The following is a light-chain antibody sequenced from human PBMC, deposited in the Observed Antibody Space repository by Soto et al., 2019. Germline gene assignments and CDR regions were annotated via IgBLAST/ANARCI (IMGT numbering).Light chain of an antibody. CDR1: MSNIGAGYD. CDR2: ANN. Sequence: QSVLTQPPSVSGAPGQRVTISCTGSMSNIGAGYDVHWYQQLPGTAPKLLISANNNRPPGVPDRFSGSKSGTSASLAITGLQADDEADYYCQSYGSSGVVFGGGTQLTVL. CDR3: QSYGSSGVV. J-gene: IGLJ2*01. V-gene: IGLV1-40*01.